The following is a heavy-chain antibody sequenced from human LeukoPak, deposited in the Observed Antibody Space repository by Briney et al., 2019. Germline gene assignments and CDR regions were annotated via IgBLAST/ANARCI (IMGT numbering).Heavy chain of an antibody. D-gene: IGHD4-17*01. J-gene: IGHJ4*02. Sequence: GASVKVSCKASGYTFTSYDINWVRQATGRGLEWMGWMNPNSGNTGYAQKFQGRVTMTRNTSISTAYMELSSLRSEDTAVYYCATMTTVITPFDYWGQGTLVTVSS. CDR3: ATMTTVITPFDY. CDR1: GYTFTSYD. CDR2: MNPNSGNT. V-gene: IGHV1-8*01.